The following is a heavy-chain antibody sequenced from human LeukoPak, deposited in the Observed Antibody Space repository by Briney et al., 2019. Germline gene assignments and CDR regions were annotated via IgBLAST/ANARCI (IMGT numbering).Heavy chain of an antibody. J-gene: IGHJ2*01. CDR3: ALSAQQWLVRRELWYFDL. CDR1: GGSISSGDYY. CDR2: IYYSGST. Sequence: SQTLSLTCTVSGGSISSGDYYWSWVRQPPGKGLEWIVYIYYSGSTYYNPSLKSRVTISVDTSKNQFSLKLSSVTAADTAVYYCALSAQQWLVRRELWYFDLWGRGTLVTVSS. D-gene: IGHD6-19*01. V-gene: IGHV4-30-4*01.